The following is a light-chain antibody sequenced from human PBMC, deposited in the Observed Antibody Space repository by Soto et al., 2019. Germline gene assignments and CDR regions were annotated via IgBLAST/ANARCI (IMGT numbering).Light chain of an antibody. V-gene: IGKV3-11*01. CDR1: QSVGSN. Sequence: EIVLTQSPATLSLSPGDRAILSCRASQSVGSNLAWYQQKPGQAPRLLIYDASNRASGIPARFSGSGSGTDFTLTIGNLEPEDFAVYYCQQRGTWPPLSLGGGTKVEIK. CDR2: DAS. CDR3: QQRGTWPPLS. J-gene: IGKJ4*01.